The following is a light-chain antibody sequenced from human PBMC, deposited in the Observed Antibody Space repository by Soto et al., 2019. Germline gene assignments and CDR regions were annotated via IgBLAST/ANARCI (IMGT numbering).Light chain of an antibody. CDR3: VQALQTPY. J-gene: IGKJ4*01. CDR2: LGS. V-gene: IGKV2-28*01. Sequence: DIVMTQSPLSLPVTPGEPASISCRSSQSLLHSNGYNYLDWYLQKPGQSPQLLIYLGSNRASGVPDRFSGSGSGTDFTLKISRVEAEDVGVYYCVQALQTPYFGGGTKVEIK. CDR1: QSLLHSNGYNY.